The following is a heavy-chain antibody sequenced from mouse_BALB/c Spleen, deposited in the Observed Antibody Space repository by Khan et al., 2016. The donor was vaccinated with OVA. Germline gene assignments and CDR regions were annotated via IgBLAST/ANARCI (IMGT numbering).Heavy chain of an antibody. V-gene: IGHV2-2*01. CDR3: ASDSDMYNFTY. CDR1: GFSLITYG. D-gene: IGHD2-4*01. J-gene: IGHJ3*01. CDR2: IRSGGNT. Sequence: QIQLVQSGPGLVRPSQTLSITCTVSGFSLITYGVHWIRQSPGKGLEWLGVIRSGGNTDYNAAFISRLSITKDNSKRQVFFKMNSMQADDTAMCYCASDSDMYNFTYWGQGTLVTVSA.